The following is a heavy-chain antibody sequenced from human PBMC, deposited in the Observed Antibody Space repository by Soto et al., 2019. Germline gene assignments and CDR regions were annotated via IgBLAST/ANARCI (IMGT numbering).Heavy chain of an antibody. CDR3: ARVKPFRYCSSTSCVQPYYYYYYGMDV. D-gene: IGHD2-2*01. Sequence: SETLSLTCAVYGGSFSGYYWSWIRQPPGKGLEWIGEINHTGSTNYNPSLKSRVTISVDTSKNQFSLKLSSVTAADTAVYYCARVKPFRYCSSTSCVQPYYYYYYGMDVWGQGTTVTVSS. J-gene: IGHJ6*02. CDR1: GGSFSGYY. CDR2: INHTGST. V-gene: IGHV4-34*01.